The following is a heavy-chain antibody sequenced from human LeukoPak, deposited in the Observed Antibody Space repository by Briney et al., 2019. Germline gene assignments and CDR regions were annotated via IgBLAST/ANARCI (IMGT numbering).Heavy chain of an antibody. CDR2: IYYSGST. D-gene: IGHD4-17*01. CDR3: ARAPYGDYVVEAFDI. J-gene: IGHJ3*02. Sequence: SETLSLTCTVSGGSISSGDYYWSWIRQPPGKGLEWIGYIYYSGSTYYNPSLKSRVTISVDTSKNQFSLKLSSVTAADTAVYYCARAPYGDYVVEAFDIWGQGTMVTVSS. V-gene: IGHV4-30-4*01. CDR1: GGSISSGDYY.